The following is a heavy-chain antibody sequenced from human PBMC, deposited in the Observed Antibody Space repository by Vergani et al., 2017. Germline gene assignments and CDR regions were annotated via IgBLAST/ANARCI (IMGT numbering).Heavy chain of an antibody. V-gene: IGHV1-2*02. CDR2: INPNSGGK. Sequence: QVQLVQSGAEVTKPGASVKVSCKASQYTFTDYYIHWVRLAPGQGLEWMGWINPNSGGKHYAQRFQGRVTMTRDTSINTASMELSGLRSDDTAVYYCARDGLPWNSGRSWFDPWGQGTLVTVSS. CDR3: ARDGLPWNSGRSWFDP. D-gene: IGHD1-7*01. J-gene: IGHJ5*02. CDR1: QYTFTDYY.